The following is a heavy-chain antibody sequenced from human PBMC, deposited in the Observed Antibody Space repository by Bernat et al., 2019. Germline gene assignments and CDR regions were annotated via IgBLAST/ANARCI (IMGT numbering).Heavy chain of an antibody. Sequence: QVQLVESGGGVVQPGRSLRLSCAASGFTFSSYGMHWVRQAPGKGLEWVAVISYDGSNKYYADSVKSRFTISGDNSENTLYLQMNSLRAEDTAVYYCAKDHGGKTGAFDYWGQGTLVTVSS. CDR2: ISYDGSNK. D-gene: IGHD1-1*01. CDR1: GFTFSSYG. V-gene: IGHV3-30*18. CDR3: AKDHGGKTGAFDY. J-gene: IGHJ4*02.